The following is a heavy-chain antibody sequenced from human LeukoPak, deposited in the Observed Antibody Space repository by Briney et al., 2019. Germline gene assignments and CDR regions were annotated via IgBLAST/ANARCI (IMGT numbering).Heavy chain of an antibody. D-gene: IGHD2-2*01. V-gene: IGHV4-34*01. Sequence: SETLSLTCAVYGGSFSGYYWSWIRQPPGKGLEWIGEINHSGSTNYNPSLKSRVTISVDTSKNQFSLKLSSVTAADTAVYYCAREGSTRYYYYYYGMDVWGQGTTVTVSS. J-gene: IGHJ6*02. CDR1: GGSFSGYY. CDR2: INHSGST. CDR3: AREGSTRYYYYYYGMDV.